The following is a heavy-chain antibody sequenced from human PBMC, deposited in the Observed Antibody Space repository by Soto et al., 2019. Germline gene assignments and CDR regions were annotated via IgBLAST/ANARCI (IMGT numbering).Heavy chain of an antibody. CDR3: AGTTSLQLYYMDV. Sequence: QVQLQQSGPGLVKPSQTLSLTCAISGDSVSSNSAAWNWIRRSPSGGLEWLGRTYYRSRWYNDYAFSVRSRITINPDTSKNQFSLHRHSVTPEDTAVYYCAGTTSLQLYYMDVWGKGTTVTVSS. CDR1: GDSVSSNSAA. V-gene: IGHV6-1*01. CDR2: TYYRSRWYN. D-gene: IGHD1-7*01. J-gene: IGHJ6*03.